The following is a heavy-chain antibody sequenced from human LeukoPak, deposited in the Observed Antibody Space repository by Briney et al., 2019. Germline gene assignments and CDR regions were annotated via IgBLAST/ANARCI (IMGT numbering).Heavy chain of an antibody. D-gene: IGHD3-22*01. J-gene: IGHJ3*02. Sequence: GGSLRLSCAASGFTFSSYSMNWVRQSPGKGLEWVSSISGTGTHIYYADSVKGRFTISRNNAKNSLYLQMNSLRAEDTAVYYCARGASSGYYYDAFDIWGQGTMVTVSS. CDR1: GFTFSSYS. CDR2: ISGTGTHI. CDR3: ARGASSGYYYDAFDI. V-gene: IGHV3-21*01.